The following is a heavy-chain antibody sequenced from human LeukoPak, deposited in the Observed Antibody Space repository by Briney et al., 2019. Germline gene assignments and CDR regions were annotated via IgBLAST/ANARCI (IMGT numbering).Heavy chain of an antibody. D-gene: IGHD6-13*01. CDR1: GFTFSSYS. CDR3: ARESDVSIAAAFDY. CDR2: ISSSRSYI. J-gene: IGHJ4*02. V-gene: IGHV3-21*01. Sequence: GGSLRLSCAASGFTFSSYSMNWVRQAPGKGLEWVSSISSSRSYIYYADSVKGRFTIYRNNAKHSLYLHMNSLRAEDRAVYYCARESDVSIAAAFDYWGQGTLVTVSS.